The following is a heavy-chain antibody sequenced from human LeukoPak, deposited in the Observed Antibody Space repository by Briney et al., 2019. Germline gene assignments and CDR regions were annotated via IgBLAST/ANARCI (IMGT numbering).Heavy chain of an antibody. CDR2: INPNSGGT. CDR1: GYTFTGYY. Sequence: ASVKVSCKASGYTFTGYYMHWVRQAPGQGLGWMGWINPNSGGTNYARKFQGWVTMTRDTSISTAYMVLSRLRSDDTAVYYCARVDRAVAGTGGFDYWGQGTLVTVSS. V-gene: IGHV1-2*04. D-gene: IGHD6-19*01. J-gene: IGHJ4*02. CDR3: ARVDRAVAGTGGFDY.